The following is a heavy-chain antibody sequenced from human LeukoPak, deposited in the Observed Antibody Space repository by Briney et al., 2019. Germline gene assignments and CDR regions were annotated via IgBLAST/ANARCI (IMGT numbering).Heavy chain of an antibody. D-gene: IGHD3-22*01. CDR3: ARGPLMYYYDSSGMGYFDY. CDR1: GFTFSSYA. CDR2: ISSNGGST. V-gene: IGHV3-64*01. J-gene: IGHJ4*02. Sequence: PGGSLRLSCAASGFTFSSYAMHWVRQAPGKGLEYVSAISSNGGSTYYANSVKGRFTISRDNSKNTLYLQMGSLRAEDMAVYYCARGPLMYYYDSSGMGYFDYWGQGTLVTVSS.